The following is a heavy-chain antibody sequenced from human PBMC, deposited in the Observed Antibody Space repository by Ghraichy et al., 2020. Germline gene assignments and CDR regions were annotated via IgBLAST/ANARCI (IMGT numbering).Heavy chain of an antibody. CDR1: GITFRNYA. CDR2: ISNNGGST. CDR3: LKSGGTAVAGWAFDI. D-gene: IGHD6-19*01. J-gene: IGHJ3*02. Sequence: GSLRLSCSASGITFRNYAMHWVRQAPGKGLEYVSAISNNGGSTYYTDSVKGRFTISRDNSKNTLYLQMSSLRAEDTAVYYCLKSGGTAVAGWAFDIWGQGTMFTVSS. V-gene: IGHV3-64D*06.